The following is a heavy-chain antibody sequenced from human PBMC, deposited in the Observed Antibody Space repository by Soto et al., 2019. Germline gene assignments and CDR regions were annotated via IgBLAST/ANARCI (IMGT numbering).Heavy chain of an antibody. D-gene: IGHD6-13*01. CDR3: AHSAAGYSSSWYVEAPRNFDY. J-gene: IGHJ4*02. Sequence: GSGPTLVNPTQTLTLTCTFSGFSLNTRGVGVGWIRQPPGKALEWLALISWDGEKRYSPSLKSRLTITKDTSENQVVLTMTNMDPVDTATYYCAHSAAGYSSSWYVEAPRNFDYWGQGTLVTVSS. CDR1: GFSLNTRGVG. V-gene: IGHV2-5*02. CDR2: ISWDGEK.